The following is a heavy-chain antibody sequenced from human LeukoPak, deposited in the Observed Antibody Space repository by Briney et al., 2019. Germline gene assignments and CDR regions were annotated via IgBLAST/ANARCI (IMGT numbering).Heavy chain of an antibody. J-gene: IGHJ4*02. CDR2: INHSGST. Sequence: SETPSLTCAVYGGSFSGYYWSWIRQPPGKGLEWIGEINHSGSTNYNPSLKSRVTISVDTSKNQFSLKLSSVTAADTAVYYCASASIAALDYWGQGTLVTVSS. V-gene: IGHV4-34*01. D-gene: IGHD2-15*01. CDR3: ASASIAALDY. CDR1: GGSFSGYY.